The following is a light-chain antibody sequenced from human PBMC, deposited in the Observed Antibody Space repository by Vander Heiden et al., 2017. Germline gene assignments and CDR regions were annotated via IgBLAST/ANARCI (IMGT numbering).Light chain of an antibody. V-gene: IGKV1-39*01. CDR3: QQTNTGPYT. CDR2: GTS. CDR1: QTINRY. Sequence: DIQMTQSPSSLPASVGDRVTITCRASQTINRYLHWYQFKAGKAPKLVIYGTSSLQSGAPSRFSGSGSGTDFTLTISSLQPEDFATYYCQQTNTGPYTFGHGTKVEMK. J-gene: IGKJ2*01.